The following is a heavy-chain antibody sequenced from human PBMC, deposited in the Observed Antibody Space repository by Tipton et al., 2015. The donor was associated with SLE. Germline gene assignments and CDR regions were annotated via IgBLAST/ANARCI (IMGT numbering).Heavy chain of an antibody. Sequence: TLSLTCTVSGGSISSYYWSWNRQPPGKGLEWVGYIYYSGSTNYNPSLKSRVTISVDTSKNQFSLKLSSVTAADTAVYYCARGAVLIQDNSWFDPWGQGTLVTVSS. CDR3: ARGAVLIQDNSWFDP. CDR1: GGSISSYY. CDR2: IYYSGST. V-gene: IGHV4-59*01. J-gene: IGHJ5*02. D-gene: IGHD2-21*01.